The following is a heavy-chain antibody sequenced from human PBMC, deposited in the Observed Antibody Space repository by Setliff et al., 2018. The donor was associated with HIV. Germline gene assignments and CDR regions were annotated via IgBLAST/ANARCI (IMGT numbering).Heavy chain of an antibody. D-gene: IGHD3-16*01. J-gene: IGHJ3*02. CDR2: IHDSGRT. CDR1: GYSLTSGYY. Sequence: SETLSLTRGVSGYSLTSGYYWGWIRQPPGKGLEWIGSIHDSGRTYYNPSLKSRATMSVDTSNNRFSLKLSSVTALDTAVYYCAKTVVGDSYALPNDGFDIWGQGTMVTVSS. V-gene: IGHV4-38-2*01. CDR3: AKTVVGDSYALPNDGFDI.